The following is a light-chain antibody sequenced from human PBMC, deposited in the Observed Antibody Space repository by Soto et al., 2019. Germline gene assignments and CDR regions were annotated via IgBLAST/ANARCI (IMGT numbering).Light chain of an antibody. J-gene: IGLJ2*01. Sequence: QSALTQPASVSGSPGQSITISCTGTSSDVGSYNLVSWYQQHPGKAPKLMIYEGSKRPSGVSNRFSGSKSGNTASLTISGLQAEDEAEYYCCSYAGSSTYVVFGRGTKLTVL. V-gene: IGLV2-23*01. CDR1: SSDVGSYNL. CDR2: EGS. CDR3: CSYAGSSTYVV.